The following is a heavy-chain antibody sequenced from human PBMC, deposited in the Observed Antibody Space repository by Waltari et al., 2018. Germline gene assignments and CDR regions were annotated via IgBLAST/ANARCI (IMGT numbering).Heavy chain of an antibody. CDR2: INQEGSEE. V-gene: IGHV3-7*01. Sequence: EVLLVESGGGLVQTGGSLRLSCAASRFTFSNYWMNWVRQAPGKGLGGGANINQEGSEEYYVDSVKGRFTISRDNAKNSLYLEMKTLRAEDTAIYYCARTGARWLQFAAFDIWGQGTMVTVSS. J-gene: IGHJ3*02. CDR3: ARTGARWLQFAAFDI. D-gene: IGHD5-12*01. CDR1: RFTFSNYW.